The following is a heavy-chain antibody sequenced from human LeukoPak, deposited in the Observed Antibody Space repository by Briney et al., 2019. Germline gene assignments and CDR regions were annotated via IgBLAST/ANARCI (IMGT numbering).Heavy chain of an antibody. V-gene: IGHV3-30*18. J-gene: IGHJ3*02. D-gene: IGHD1-26*01. Sequence: GGSLRLSCAASGFTFSSYGMHWVRQAPGKGLEWVAVISYDGSNKYYADSVKGRFTISRDNSKNTLYLQMNSLRAEDTAVYYCAKSGGIVANDAFDIWGQGTMVTVSS. CDR2: ISYDGSNK. CDR3: AKSGGIVANDAFDI. CDR1: GFTFSSYG.